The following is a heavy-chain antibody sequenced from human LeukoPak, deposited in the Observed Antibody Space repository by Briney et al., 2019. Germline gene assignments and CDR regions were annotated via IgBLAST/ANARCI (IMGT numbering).Heavy chain of an antibody. V-gene: IGHV3-66*01. CDR2: IYSGGST. J-gene: IGHJ6*02. Sequence: PGGSLRLSCAASGFTFSTYVMTWVRQAPGKGLEWVSVIYSGGSTYYADSVKGRFAISRDNSKNTLYLQMNSLRAEDTAVYYCARDPAYELLWFGELYPPTSGMDVWGQGTTVTVSS. CDR1: GFTFSTYV. CDR3: ARDPAYELLWFGELYPPTSGMDV. D-gene: IGHD3-10*01.